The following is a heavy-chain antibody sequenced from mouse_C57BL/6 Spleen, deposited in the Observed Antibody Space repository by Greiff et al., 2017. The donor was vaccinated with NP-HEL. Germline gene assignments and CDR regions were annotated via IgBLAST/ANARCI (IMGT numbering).Heavy chain of an antibody. Sequence: EVQRVESGGGLVQPGGSMKLSCAASGFTFSDAWMDWVRQSPEKGLEWVAEIRNKANNHATYYAESVKGRFTISRDDSKSSVYLQMNMIRAEDTGIYYGTRQGDGYYYAMDYWGQGTSVTVSS. CDR1: GFTFSDAW. V-gene: IGHV6-6*01. CDR2: IRNKANNHAT. D-gene: IGHD2-3*01. CDR3: TRQGDGYYYAMDY. J-gene: IGHJ4*01.